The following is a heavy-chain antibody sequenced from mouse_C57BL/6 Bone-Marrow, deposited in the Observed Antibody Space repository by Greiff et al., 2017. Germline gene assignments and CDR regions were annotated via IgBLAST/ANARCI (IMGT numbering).Heavy chain of an antibody. CDR3: ARWSYYAMDY. Sequence: QVQLQQSGAELVRPGTSVKMSCKASGYTFTNYWIGWAKQRPGHGLEWIGDIYPGGGYTNYNEKFKGKATLTADKSSSTAYMQFSSLTSEDSAIYYCARWSYYAMDYWGQRTSVTVSS. V-gene: IGHV1-63*01. CDR2: IYPGGGYT. CDR1: GYTFTNYW. J-gene: IGHJ4*01.